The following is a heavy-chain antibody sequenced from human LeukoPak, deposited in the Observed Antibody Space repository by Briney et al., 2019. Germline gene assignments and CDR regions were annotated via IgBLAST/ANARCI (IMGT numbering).Heavy chain of an antibody. CDR3: ASRSGTYPYYMDV. D-gene: IGHD2-15*01. CDR1: GFTVSSNY. CDR2: IYRGDST. J-gene: IGHJ6*03. V-gene: IGHV3-53*01. Sequence: GGSLRLSCAASGFTVSSNYMSWVRQAPGKGLEWVSVIYRGDSTYYADSVKGRFTISRDKSKNTLCLQMNSLRAEDTAVYYCASRSGTYPYYMDVWGKGTTVTVSS.